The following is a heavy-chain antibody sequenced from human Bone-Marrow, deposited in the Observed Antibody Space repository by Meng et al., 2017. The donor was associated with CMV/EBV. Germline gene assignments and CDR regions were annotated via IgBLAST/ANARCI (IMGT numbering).Heavy chain of an antibody. CDR3: ARDAPEEYCSSTSCRYYYYYGMDV. CDR2: ISSSSSYI. CDR1: GFTFSSYS. D-gene: IGHD2-2*01. Sequence: GESLKISCAVSGFTFSSYSMNWVRQAPGKGLEWVSSISSSSSYIYYADSVKGRFTISRDNAKNSLYLQMNSLRAEDTAVYYCARDAPEEYCSSTSCRYYYYYGMDVWGQGTTVTGSS. J-gene: IGHJ6*01. V-gene: IGHV3-21*01.